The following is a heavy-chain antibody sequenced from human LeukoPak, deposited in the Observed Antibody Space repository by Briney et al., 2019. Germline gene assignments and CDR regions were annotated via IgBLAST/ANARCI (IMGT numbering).Heavy chain of an antibody. Sequence: KPSETLSLTCTVSGGSISSGDYYWSWIRQPPGKGMEWLGYIYYSGSTYYNPSLKSRVIISGDTSKNQFSLKLSSVTAADTAVYYCARADYGDYGGFDYWGQGTLVTVSS. V-gene: IGHV4-30-4*01. J-gene: IGHJ4*02. CDR3: ARADYGDYGGFDY. CDR1: GGSISSGDYY. D-gene: IGHD4-17*01. CDR2: IYYSGST.